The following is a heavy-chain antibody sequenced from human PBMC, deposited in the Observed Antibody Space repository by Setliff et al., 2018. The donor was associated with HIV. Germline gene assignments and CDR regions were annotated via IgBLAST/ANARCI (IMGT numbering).Heavy chain of an antibody. D-gene: IGHD3-22*01. CDR1: GFTFSSYS. Sequence: PGGSLRLSCAASGFTFSSYSMNWVRQAPGKGLEWVSSISSSSSYIYYADSVKGRFTISRDNTKNSLSLQMNSLRAEDTAVYYCARDDSRTAFDIWGQGTVVTVS. J-gene: IGHJ3*02. CDR2: ISSSSSYI. CDR3: ARDDSRTAFDI. V-gene: IGHV3-21*01.